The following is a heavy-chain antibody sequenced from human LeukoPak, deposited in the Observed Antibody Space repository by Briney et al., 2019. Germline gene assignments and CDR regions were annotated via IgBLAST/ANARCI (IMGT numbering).Heavy chain of an antibody. Sequence: GGSLRLSCAASGFTLSNSWMFWVRQAPGKGLVWVSDINNDGSRTSYADSVKGRFTISRDGAKSTLFLQMNSLRAEDTAVYYCAGGGLPGGFDYWGQGTLVTVSS. D-gene: IGHD7-27*01. J-gene: IGHJ4*02. CDR1: GFTLSNSW. CDR2: INNDGSRT. CDR3: AGGGLPGGFDY. V-gene: IGHV3-74*01.